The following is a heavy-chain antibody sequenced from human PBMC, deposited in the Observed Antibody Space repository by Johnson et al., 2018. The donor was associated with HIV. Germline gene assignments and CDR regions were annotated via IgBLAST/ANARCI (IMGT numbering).Heavy chain of an antibody. J-gene: IGHJ3*02. Sequence: QVQLVESGGGVVQPGRSLRLSCAASGFTFSNYGMHWVRQAPGKGLEWVAVISYDGSTKYYADSVKGRFTISRDNSKNTLYLQRNSLSAEDTAVYYCAKVNLRYSVFTGAFDIWGQVTMVTVSS. CDR1: GFTFSNYG. V-gene: IGHV3-30*18. CDR3: AKVNLRYSVFTGAFDI. CDR2: ISYDGSTK. D-gene: IGHD1-26*01.